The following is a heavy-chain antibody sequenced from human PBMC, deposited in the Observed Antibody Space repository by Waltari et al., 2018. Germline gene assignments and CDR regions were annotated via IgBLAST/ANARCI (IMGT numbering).Heavy chain of an antibody. CDR2: FYYTGTA. D-gene: IGHD3-16*01. CDR1: GGSFYGFY. V-gene: IGHV4-59*01. Sequence: VQLQESGPGLVKSSETLSLTCTVSGGSFYGFYYSWIRQPPGKGLEWLGYFYYTGTAKYNPSLTSPVTMSVDTSKNQFFLKMSSVTAADTAVYYCARISDYADVFDIWGQGTMVTVSS. J-gene: IGHJ3*02. CDR3: ARISDYADVFDI.